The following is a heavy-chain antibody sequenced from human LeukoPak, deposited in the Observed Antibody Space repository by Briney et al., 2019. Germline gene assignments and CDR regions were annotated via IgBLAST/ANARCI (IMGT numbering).Heavy chain of an antibody. Sequence: SETLSLTCTVSGGSLNNYYWSSIRQPPGKGLEWIGYIYYSGSTYYNPSLKSRVTISVDTSKNQFSLKLSSVTAADTAVYYCARRFGELSYFDYWGQGTLVTVSS. CDR3: ARRFGELSYFDY. D-gene: IGHD3-10*01. CDR1: GGSLNNYY. V-gene: IGHV4-59*08. CDR2: IYYSGST. J-gene: IGHJ4*02.